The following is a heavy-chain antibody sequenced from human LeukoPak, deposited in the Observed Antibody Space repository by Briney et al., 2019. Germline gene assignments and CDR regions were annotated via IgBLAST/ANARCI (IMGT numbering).Heavy chain of an antibody. CDR2: ITSGSSYI. D-gene: IGHD5-24*01. CDR1: GFTFSSYS. Sequence: GGSLRLSCAASGFTFSSYSMNWVRQAPGKGLEWVSSITSGSSYIYYADSVKGRFTISRDNAKNSLYLQMNSLRAEDTAVYYCARDRTWGWLQLVDAFDIWGQGTMVTVSS. CDR3: ARDRTWGWLQLVDAFDI. J-gene: IGHJ3*02. V-gene: IGHV3-21*01.